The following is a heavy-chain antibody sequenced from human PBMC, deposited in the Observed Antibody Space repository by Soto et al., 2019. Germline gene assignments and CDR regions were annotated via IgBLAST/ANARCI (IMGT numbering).Heavy chain of an antibody. V-gene: IGHV4-59*11. J-gene: IGHJ6*02. CDR1: GGSISSHY. CDR2: IYYSGST. CDR3: ARGDPLNYGSYPYWHYYGMDV. Sequence: SETLSLTCTVSGGSISSHYWSWIRQPPGKGLEWIGYIYYSGSTNYNPSLKSRVTISVDTSKNQFSLKLSSVTAADTAVYYCARGDPLNYGSYPYWHYYGMDVWGRGTTVTVSS. D-gene: IGHD2-8*02.